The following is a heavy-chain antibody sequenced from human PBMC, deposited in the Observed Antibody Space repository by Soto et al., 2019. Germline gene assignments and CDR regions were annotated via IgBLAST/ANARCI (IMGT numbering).Heavy chain of an antibody. Sequence: GASVKVSCKASGYTFTGYYMHWVRQAPGQGLEWMGWINPNSGGTNYAQKFQGWVTMTRDTPISTAYMELSRLRSDDTAVYYCAIIGLAAGTGDYWGQGTLVTVSS. CDR3: AIIGLAAGTGDY. D-gene: IGHD6-13*01. CDR1: GYTFTGYY. J-gene: IGHJ4*02. CDR2: INPNSGGT. V-gene: IGHV1-2*04.